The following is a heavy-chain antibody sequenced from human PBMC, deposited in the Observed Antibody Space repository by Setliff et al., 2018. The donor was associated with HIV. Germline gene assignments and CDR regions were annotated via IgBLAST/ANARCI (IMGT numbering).Heavy chain of an antibody. V-gene: IGHV4-31*03. CDR1: GGSISSGGYY. D-gene: IGHD2-15*01. CDR3: ARENGGNPVGLLDN. CDR2: IYYSGST. Sequence: PSETLSLTCTVSGGSISSGGYYWSWIRQHPGKGLEWIGYIYYSGSTYYNPSLKSRVTISVDTSKNQFSLKLSSVTAADTAMYYCARENGGNPVGLLDNLGQGTLVTVSS. J-gene: IGHJ4*02.